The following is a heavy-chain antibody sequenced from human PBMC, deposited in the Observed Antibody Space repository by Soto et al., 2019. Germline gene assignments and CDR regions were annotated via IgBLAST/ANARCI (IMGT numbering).Heavy chain of an antibody. CDR2: ISGSGGTT. J-gene: IGHJ4*02. CDR3: AKYYYDRSGSPLAFDY. D-gene: IGHD3-22*01. Sequence: EVQLLESGGGLVQPGGSLRLSCAASGFTFSKYALSWVRQAPGKGLEWDSAISGSGGTTHYADSVKGRVTISRDNSKDTVFLQMTSLRAEDTAVYSCAKYYYDRSGSPLAFDYWGQGTLVTVSS. CDR1: GFTFSKYA. V-gene: IGHV3-23*01.